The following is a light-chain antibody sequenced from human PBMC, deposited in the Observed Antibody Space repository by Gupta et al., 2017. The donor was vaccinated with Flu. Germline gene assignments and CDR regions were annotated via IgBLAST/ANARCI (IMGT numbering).Light chain of an antibody. V-gene: IGLV3-21*02. CDR1: NIGAKS. J-gene: IGLJ2*01. CDR2: DDS. CDR3: QVWHTSSEVL. Sequence: GGENIGAKSVHWYQQKPGQAPVLVVYDDSDRPSGIPERFSGSNSGNTATLTISRVEAGDEADYYCQVWHTSSEVLFGGGTKVTVL.